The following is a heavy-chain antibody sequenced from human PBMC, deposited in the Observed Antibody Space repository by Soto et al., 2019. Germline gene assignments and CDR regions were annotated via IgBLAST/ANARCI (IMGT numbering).Heavy chain of an antibody. V-gene: IGHV4-34*01. CDR3: VARGMTYDFLSGPNPFVP. J-gene: IGHJ5*02. CDR1: NGSFTDYF. D-gene: IGHD3-3*01. Sequence: SETLSLTCAAHNGSFTDYFWTWIRQSPGRGLEWIGEINHRGGATYNPSLRSRVTISIDTSKNHFSLSLRSLTAADTAVYYCVARGMTYDFLSGPNPFVPCGHGTLVPVSS. CDR2: INHRGGA.